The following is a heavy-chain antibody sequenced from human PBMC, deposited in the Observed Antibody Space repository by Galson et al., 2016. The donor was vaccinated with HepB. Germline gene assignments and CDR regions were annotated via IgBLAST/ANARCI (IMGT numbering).Heavy chain of an antibody. Sequence: SLRLSCAASGFTLSNYSMNWVRQAPGKGLQWVSYISYSSSSKYYAGSVKGRFTVSRDNAKNSVYLQMNSLRDEDTAVYYCARGTGIGAYFSDYWGQGTVVTVSS. V-gene: IGHV3-48*02. CDR3: ARGTGIGAYFSDY. CDR1: GFTLSNYS. J-gene: IGHJ4*02. CDR2: ISYSSSSK. D-gene: IGHD1-14*01.